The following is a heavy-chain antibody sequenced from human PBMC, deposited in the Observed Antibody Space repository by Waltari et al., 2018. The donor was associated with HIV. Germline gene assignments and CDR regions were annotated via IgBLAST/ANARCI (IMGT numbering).Heavy chain of an antibody. CDR2: INPNSGGT. J-gene: IGHJ4*02. CDR1: GYIFTGYY. CDR3: ARVLRALGYTASATLDY. V-gene: IGHV1-2*02. D-gene: IGHD2-15*01. Sequence: QVQLVQSGAEVKKPGASVKVSCKASGYIFTGYYIHWVRQAPGQGLEWMGWINPNSGGTNYAQKFQGRVTMTRDTSISTAYMELSSLRSDDTAMYYCARVLRALGYTASATLDYWGQGTLVTVSS.